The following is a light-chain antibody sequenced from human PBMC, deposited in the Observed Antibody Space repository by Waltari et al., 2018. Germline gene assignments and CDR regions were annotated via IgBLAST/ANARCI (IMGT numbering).Light chain of an antibody. V-gene: IGLV1-47*01. J-gene: IGLJ3*02. Sequence: QSVLTQPPSVSGTPGQEVTISCSGSRSHIGSVYIYWYQHFPGMAPKLLIFRNNQRPPGVPDRFSASKSDTSASLAISGLRSEDEADYYCAAWDDSLSGWLFGGGTKLTVL. CDR1: RSHIGSVY. CDR2: RNN. CDR3: AAWDDSLSGWL.